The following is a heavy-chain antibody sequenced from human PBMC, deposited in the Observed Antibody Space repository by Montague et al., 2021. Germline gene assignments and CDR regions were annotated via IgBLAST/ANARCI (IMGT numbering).Heavy chain of an antibody. J-gene: IGHJ4*02. CDR3: ARARITGTTTPLDY. V-gene: IGHV4-39*01. Sequence: SETLSLTCTVSGDSIRSVTYSFGSAPYYWAWIRQSPGKQLEWIGSLDYSGNTYYSPFLKSRVSISADTSNDQFSLKLHSVTAADTAVYFCARARITGTTTPLDYWGQGTLVIVSS. D-gene: IGHD1/OR15-1a*01. CDR2: LDYSGNT. CDR1: GDSIRSVTYSFGSAPYY.